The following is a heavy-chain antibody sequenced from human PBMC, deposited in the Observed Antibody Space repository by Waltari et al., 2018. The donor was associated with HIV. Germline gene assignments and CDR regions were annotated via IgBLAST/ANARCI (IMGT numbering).Heavy chain of an antibody. D-gene: IGHD5-18*01. CDR2: IYYSGST. CDR3: ARDRTLGYSYGLDY. CDR1: GGSISSSSYY. J-gene: IGHJ4*02. V-gene: IGHV4-39*07. Sequence: QLQLQESGPGLVKPSETLSLTCTVSGGSISSSSYYWGWIRQPPGKGLEWIGSIYYSGSTYYNPSLKSRVTISVDTSKNQFSLKLSSVTAADTAVYYCARDRTLGYSYGLDYWGQGTLVTVSS.